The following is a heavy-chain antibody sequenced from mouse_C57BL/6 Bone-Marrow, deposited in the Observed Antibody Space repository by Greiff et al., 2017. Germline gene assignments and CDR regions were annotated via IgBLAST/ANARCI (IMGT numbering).Heavy chain of an antibody. J-gene: IGHJ3*01. CDR2: IDPSDSYT. D-gene: IGHD1-1*01. V-gene: IGHV1-69*01. CDR3: ASDYCSSPFAY. CDR1: GYTFTSYW. Sequence: QVQLQQPGAELVMPGASVKLSCKASGYTFTSYWMHWVKQRPGQGLEWIGEIDPSDSYTNYNQKFKDKSTLTVDKSSSTAYMQLSSLTSEDSAVYYCASDYCSSPFAYWGQGTLVTVSA.